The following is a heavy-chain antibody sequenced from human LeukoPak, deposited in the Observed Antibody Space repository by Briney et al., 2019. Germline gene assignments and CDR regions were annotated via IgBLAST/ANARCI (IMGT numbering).Heavy chain of an antibody. CDR2: IYSDNT. Sequence: HPGRSLRLSCTVSGFTVSSNSMSSVRQAPGKGLEWVSFIYSDNTHYSDSVKGRFTISRDNSKNTLYLQMNSLRAEDTAVYYCARRAGAYSHPYDYWGQGTLVTVSS. CDR1: GFTVSSNS. V-gene: IGHV3-53*01. J-gene: IGHJ4*02. D-gene: IGHD4/OR15-4a*01. CDR3: ARRAGAYSHPYDY.